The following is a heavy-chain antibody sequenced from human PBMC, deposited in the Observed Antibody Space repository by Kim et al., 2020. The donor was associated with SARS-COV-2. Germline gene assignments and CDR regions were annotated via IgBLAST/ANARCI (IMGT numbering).Heavy chain of an antibody. Sequence: GGSLRLSCAASGFTFSSYAMHWVRQAPGKGLEWVAVISYDGSNKYYADSVKGRFTISRDNSKNTLYLQMNSLRAEDTAVYYCARESLGYDILTGYYMQNLLCWGQGTLVTVSS. CDR2: ISYDGSNK. J-gene: IGHJ4*02. CDR1: GFTFSSYA. V-gene: IGHV3-30-3*01. D-gene: IGHD3-9*01. CDR3: ARESLGYDILTGYYMQNLLC.